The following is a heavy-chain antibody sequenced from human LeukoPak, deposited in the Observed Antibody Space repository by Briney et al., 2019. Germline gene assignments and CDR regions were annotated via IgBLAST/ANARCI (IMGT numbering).Heavy chain of an antibody. V-gene: IGHV3-23*01. D-gene: IGHD2-15*01. J-gene: IGHJ1*01. CDR1: GFTFSSYA. CDR2: ISGSGGST. CDR3: AKFCSGGSCYSYFQH. Sequence: GGSLRLSCAASGFTFSSYAMSSVRQAPGKGLEWVSAISGSGGSTYYADSVKGRFTISRDNSKNTLYLQMNSLRADDTAVYYCAKFCSGGSCYSYFQHWGQGTLVTVSS.